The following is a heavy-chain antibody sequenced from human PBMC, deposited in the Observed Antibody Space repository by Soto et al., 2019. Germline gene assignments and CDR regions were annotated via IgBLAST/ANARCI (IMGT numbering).Heavy chain of an antibody. V-gene: IGHV3-48*01. CDR1: GFTFSTYS. CDR2: ISSSSSTI. D-gene: IGHD5-12*01. J-gene: IGHJ4*02. CDR3: ARFPYSGYRSIDY. Sequence: GGSLRLSCAASGFTFSTYSMNWVRQAPGKGLEWVSYISSSSSTIFYTDSVKGRFTVSRDNAKNSLYLQMNSLRAEDTAVYYCARFPYSGYRSIDYWGQGTLVTVSS.